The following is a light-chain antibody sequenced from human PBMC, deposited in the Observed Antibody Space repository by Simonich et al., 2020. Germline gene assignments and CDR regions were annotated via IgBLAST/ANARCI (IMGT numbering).Light chain of an antibody. V-gene: IGLV2-23*01. Sequence: QSALTQPASVSGSPGQSITISCTGTSSDVGRNNLVSWYQQHPGKAPKLIIFEGSMRPSGVSNRCSGSKSGNTASRTISGLQAEDEADYYCCSYAGSSTWVFGGGTKLTVL. J-gene: IGLJ3*02. CDR3: CSYAGSSTWV. CDR2: EGS. CDR1: SSDVGRNNL.